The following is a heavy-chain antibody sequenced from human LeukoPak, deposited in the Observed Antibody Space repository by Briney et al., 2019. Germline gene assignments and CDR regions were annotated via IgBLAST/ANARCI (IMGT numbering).Heavy chain of an antibody. Sequence: GGSLRLSCAASGFTVSSNYMSWVRQAPGKGLEWVSVIYSGGSTYFADSVKGRFTISRDNSKNTLYLQMNSLRAEDTAVYYCTTVTHGYFDLWGRGTLVTVSS. CDR3: TTVTHGYFDL. CDR2: IYSGGST. V-gene: IGHV3-66*02. CDR1: GFTVSSNY. D-gene: IGHD4-17*01. J-gene: IGHJ2*01.